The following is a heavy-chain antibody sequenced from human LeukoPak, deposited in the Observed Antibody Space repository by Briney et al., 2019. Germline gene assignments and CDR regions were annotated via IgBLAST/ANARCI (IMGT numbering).Heavy chain of an antibody. Sequence: KTSETLSLTCTVSGASISSNTYYWAWIRQSPGKGLEWTGSIFNAGSTFYNPSLTSRATMSVDTSKNQFSLKLSSVTAADTAMYYCARNMTVILVAERTDAFDIWGQGTMVTVSS. CDR3: ARNMTVILVAERTDAFDI. CDR1: GASISSNTYY. D-gene: IGHD3-22*01. J-gene: IGHJ3*02. V-gene: IGHV4-39*01. CDR2: IFNAGST.